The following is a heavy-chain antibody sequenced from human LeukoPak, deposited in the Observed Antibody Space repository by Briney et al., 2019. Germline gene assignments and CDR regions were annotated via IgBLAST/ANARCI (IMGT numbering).Heavy chain of an antibody. J-gene: IGHJ6*03. CDR1: GGSISSSSYY. CDR2: IYYSGST. V-gene: IGHV4-39*07. Sequence: SETLSLTCTVSGGSISSSSYYWGWIRQPPGKGLEWIGSIYYSGSTYYNPSLKSRVTIPVDTSKNQFSLKLSSVIAADTAVYYCARVYYYYYYMDVWGKGTTVTVSS. CDR3: ARVYYYYYYMDV.